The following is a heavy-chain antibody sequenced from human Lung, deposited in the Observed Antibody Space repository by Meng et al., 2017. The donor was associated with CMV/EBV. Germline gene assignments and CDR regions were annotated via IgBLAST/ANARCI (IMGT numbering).Heavy chain of an antibody. Sequence: HRQLQNPGPGLVKPSGTLSPTCSVSGGSISSNGYYWDWVRQPPGKGLEWIGAIYRSGSTSYNPSLQSRVTMFVDTSKNQFSLMLTSVTATDTAVYYCARRRGGSGRDCWGQGTLVTVSS. J-gene: IGHJ4*02. V-gene: IGHV4-39*01. CDR2: IYRSGST. CDR1: GGSISSNGYY. CDR3: ARRRGGSGRDC. D-gene: IGHD3-10*01.